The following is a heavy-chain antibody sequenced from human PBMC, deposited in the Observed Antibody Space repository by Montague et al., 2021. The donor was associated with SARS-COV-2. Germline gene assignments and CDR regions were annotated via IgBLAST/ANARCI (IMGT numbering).Heavy chain of an antibody. CDR2: INHSGST. Sequence: SETLSLTCAVYGGSFSGYYWSWIRQPPGKGLEWIGEINHSGSTNYNPSLKSRVTIPVDTSKNQFSLKLSSVTAADTAVYYCARVRYYGSGTSLGMDVWGQGTTVTVPS. J-gene: IGHJ6*02. D-gene: IGHD3-10*01. V-gene: IGHV4-34*01. CDR3: ARVRYYGSGTSLGMDV. CDR1: GGSFSGYY.